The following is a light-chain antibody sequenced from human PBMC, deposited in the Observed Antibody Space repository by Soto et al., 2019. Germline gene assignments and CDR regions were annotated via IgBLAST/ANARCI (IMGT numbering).Light chain of an antibody. V-gene: IGLV2-14*01. CDR2: EVS. Sequence: QSVLTQPASVSGSPGQSITISCTGTSSDVGGYNYVSWYQQHPGKAPKPMIYEVSNRPSGVSNRFSGSKSGNTASLTISGLQAEDEADYYCSSYTSSRTLVFGTGTKVTVL. J-gene: IGLJ1*01. CDR3: SSYTSSRTLV. CDR1: SSDVGGYNY.